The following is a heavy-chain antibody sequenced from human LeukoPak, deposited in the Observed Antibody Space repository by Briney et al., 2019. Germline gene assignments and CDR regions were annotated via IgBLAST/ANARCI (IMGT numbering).Heavy chain of an antibody. CDR1: GFTFSSYA. CDR2: ISYDGSNK. J-gene: IGHJ4*02. CDR3: ARGGSYWEY. V-gene: IGHV3-30-3*01. D-gene: IGHD1-26*01. Sequence: GGSLRLSCAASGFTFSSYAMHWVRQAPGKGLEWVAVISYDGSNKYYADSVKGRFTISRDNSKNTLYLQMNSLRAEDTAVYYCARGGSYWEYWGQGTLVTVSS.